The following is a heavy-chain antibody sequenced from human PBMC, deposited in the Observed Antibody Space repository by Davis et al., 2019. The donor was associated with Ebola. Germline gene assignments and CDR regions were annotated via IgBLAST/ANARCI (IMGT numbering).Heavy chain of an antibody. D-gene: IGHD5-12*01. CDR2: IYSSGSN. J-gene: IGHJ4*02. CDR1: GASLSSYY. CDR3: ARLGYSGYDSFDY. V-gene: IGHV4-59*01. Sequence: SETLSLTCTVSGASLSSYYWSCIRQPPGKGLEWIGSIYSSGSNNYNPSLKTRVTISVDTSKNQFSLKLSSVTAADPAVYYCARLGYSGYDSFDYWGQGTLVTVSS.